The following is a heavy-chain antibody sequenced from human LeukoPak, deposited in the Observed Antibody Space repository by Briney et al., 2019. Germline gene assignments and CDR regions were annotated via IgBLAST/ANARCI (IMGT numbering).Heavy chain of an antibody. CDR3: ARDELRTTYYDFWSGYSVY. D-gene: IGHD3-3*01. CDR1: GFNFNAYG. V-gene: IGHV3-48*01. Sequence: GGSLRLSCVASGFNFNAYGMNWVRQAPGKGLEWLAFLSDSGRAIHYADSVKGRFTISRDNAKNSLYLQMNSLRAEDTAVYYCARDELRTTYYDFWSGYSVYWGQGTLVTVSS. J-gene: IGHJ4*02. CDR2: LSDSGRAI.